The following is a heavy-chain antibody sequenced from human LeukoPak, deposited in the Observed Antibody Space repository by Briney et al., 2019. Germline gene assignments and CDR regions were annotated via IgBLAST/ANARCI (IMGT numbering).Heavy chain of an antibody. V-gene: IGHV3-49*03. CDR1: GFTFGDYA. Sequence: GGSLRLSCTASGFTFGDYAMSWFRQAPGKGLEWVGFIRSKAYGGTTEYAASVKGRFTISRDDSKSIAYLQMNSLKTEDTAVYYCTRDLCLGVYYNGMDFWGKGTPVTASA. D-gene: IGHD3-10*02. CDR3: TRDLCLGVYYNGMDF. CDR2: IRSKAYGGTT. J-gene: IGHJ6*04.